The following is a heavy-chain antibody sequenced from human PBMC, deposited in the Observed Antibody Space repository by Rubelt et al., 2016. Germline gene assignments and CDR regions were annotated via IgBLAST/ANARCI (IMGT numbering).Heavy chain of an antibody. CDR2: IHPSGGST. V-gene: IGHV1-46*01. CDR1: GYTSTSSY. Sequence: QAQLVQSGAEVKKPGASVKVSCKASGYTSTSSYIHWVRQAPGQGLEWMGIIHPSGGSTSSAQQFQDRVTITRDTATSTVYMELSGLRSDDTAVYYCAREAPMAGSCVDYWGQGTLVTVSS. CDR3: AREAPMAGSCVDY. J-gene: IGHJ4*02. D-gene: IGHD6-19*01.